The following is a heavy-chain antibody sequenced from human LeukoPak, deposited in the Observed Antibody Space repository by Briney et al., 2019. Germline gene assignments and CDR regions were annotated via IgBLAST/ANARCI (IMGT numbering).Heavy chain of an antibody. V-gene: IGHV3-23*01. CDR1: GFTFSTCA. CDR3: ARERYFDY. J-gene: IGHJ4*02. CDR2: ISGGGRST. Sequence: GGSLILSCTASGFTFSTCAMSWVRHAPGKGLEWVSTISGGGRSTDYADSVKGHFTISRDNSKNTLYLQMNSLRAEDTAVYYCARERYFDYWGQGTLVTVSS.